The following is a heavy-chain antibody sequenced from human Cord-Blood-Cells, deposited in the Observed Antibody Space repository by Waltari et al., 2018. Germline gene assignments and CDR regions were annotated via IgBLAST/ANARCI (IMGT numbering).Heavy chain of an antibody. Sequence: QVQLVQSGAEVKKPGSSVKVSCKASGGTFSSYAISWVRQAPGQGLEWMGGIIPILGMTNYAQKFKGRCTITADESTSTAYMELSSLRSEDTAVYYCARGRVRGYNWNDVDAFDIWGQGTMVTVSS. V-gene: IGHV1-69*04. J-gene: IGHJ3*02. CDR3: ARGRVRGYNWNDVDAFDI. CDR1: GGTFSSYA. CDR2: IIPILGMT. D-gene: IGHD1-20*01.